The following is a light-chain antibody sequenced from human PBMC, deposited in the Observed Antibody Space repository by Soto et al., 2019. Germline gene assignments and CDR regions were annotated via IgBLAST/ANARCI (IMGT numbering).Light chain of an antibody. CDR3: QQYGSLSWT. CDR2: GAS. J-gene: IGKJ1*01. Sequence: EIVLTQSPGTLSLSPGERATLSCRASQNVDSNYLAWYQQKPGQAPRIIISGASGRATGIPDRFSGSGSGTDFTLTISRLEPEDFAVYYCQQYGSLSWTFGQGTKVDIK. CDR1: QNVDSNY. V-gene: IGKV3-20*01.